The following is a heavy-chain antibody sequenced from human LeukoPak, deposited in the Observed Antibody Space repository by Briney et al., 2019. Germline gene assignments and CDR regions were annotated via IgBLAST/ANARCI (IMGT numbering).Heavy chain of an antibody. CDR1: GYTFTSYY. D-gene: IGHD6-13*01. Sequence: ASVKVSCKASGYTFTSYYMHWVRQAPGQGLEWMGIINPSGGSTSYAQKFQGRVTMTRDTSKSTVYMELSSLRSDDTAVYYCAREGSLAAAGIVGSSWFDPWGQGTQVTVSS. V-gene: IGHV1-46*01. J-gene: IGHJ5*02. CDR2: INPSGGST. CDR3: AREGSLAAAGIVGSSWFDP.